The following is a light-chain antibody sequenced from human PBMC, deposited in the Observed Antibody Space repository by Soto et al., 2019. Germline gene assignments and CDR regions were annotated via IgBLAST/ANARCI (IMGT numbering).Light chain of an antibody. J-gene: IGKJ1*01. V-gene: IGKV3-15*01. CDR1: QTVSSD. CDR3: QQYNNWPRT. Sequence: IELTQSPDTLSLSPGERATLSCRASQTVSSDYLAWYQQKPGQAPRLLIYGASTRATGIPARFSGSGSGTEFTLTISSLQSEDFAVYYCQQYNNWPRTFGQGTKVDIK. CDR2: GAS.